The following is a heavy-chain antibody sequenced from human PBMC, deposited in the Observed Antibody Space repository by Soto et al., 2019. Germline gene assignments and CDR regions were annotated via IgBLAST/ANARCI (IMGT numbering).Heavy chain of an antibody. D-gene: IGHD6-19*01. CDR1: GSTFSSDY. CDR3: AKDGGWSLAVAGLFDY. Sequence: GGSLRLSCVVSGSTFSSDYMSWVRQAPGRGLEWVSGISDSGGSTYYADSVKGRFTISRDNAKNTLYLQMKSLRVEDTALYYCAKDGGWSLAVAGLFDYWGPGTQVTVSS. J-gene: IGHJ4*02. CDR2: ISDSGGST. V-gene: IGHV3-23*01.